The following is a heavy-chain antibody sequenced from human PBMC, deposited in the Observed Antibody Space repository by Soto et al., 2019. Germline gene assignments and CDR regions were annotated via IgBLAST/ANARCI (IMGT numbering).Heavy chain of an antibody. CDR3: ARGGYCSSTSCYALMLRPDY. D-gene: IGHD2-2*01. CDR2: IGTAGDT. J-gene: IGHJ4*02. V-gene: IGHV3-13*01. CDR1: GFTFSSYD. Sequence: GGSLRLSCAASGFTFSSYDMHWVRQATGKGLEWVSAIGTAGDTYYPGSVKGRFTISRENAKNSLYLQMNSLRAEDTAVYYCARGGYCSSTSCYALMLRPDYWGQGTLVTVSS.